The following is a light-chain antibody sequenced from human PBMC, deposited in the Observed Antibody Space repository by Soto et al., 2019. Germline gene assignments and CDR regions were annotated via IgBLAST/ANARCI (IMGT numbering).Light chain of an antibody. CDR2: RNN. CDR1: SSNIGSNT. CDR3: AAWDHSLTAWV. J-gene: IGLJ3*02. V-gene: IGLV1-44*01. Sequence: QSVLTQAPSASGTPGQRVTISCSGSSSNIGSNTVNWYQQLPGTAPKLLLYRNNQQPSGVPERFSGSKSCTSASLAIGGLQSDDEADYYCAAWDHSLTAWVFGGGPKLTVL.